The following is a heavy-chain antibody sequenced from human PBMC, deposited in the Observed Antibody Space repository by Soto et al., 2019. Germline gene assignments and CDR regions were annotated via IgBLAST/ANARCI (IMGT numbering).Heavy chain of an antibody. J-gene: IGHJ4*02. D-gene: IGHD2-21*02. V-gene: IGHV1-46*03. CDR3: ARGGDVVLVTAPLDC. CDR2: IKCSGGET. Sequence: QVQLVQSGAEVKKPGASVKVSCRTSGDTFTNYYMHGGRQAPGQGMEWMGIIKCSGGETTYAQKFLCRVTMTRGMSTSTIYMELSSLRSEDTAVYYCARGGDVVLVTAPLDCWGQGTLVTVSS. CDR1: GDTFTNYY.